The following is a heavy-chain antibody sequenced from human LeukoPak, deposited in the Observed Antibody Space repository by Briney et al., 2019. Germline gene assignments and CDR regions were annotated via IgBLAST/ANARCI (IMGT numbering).Heavy chain of an antibody. Sequence: GGSLRLSCAASGFTFSSYAMSWVRQAPGKGLEWVSAISGSGGSTYYADSVKGRFTISRDNSKNTLYLQMNSLKTEDTAVYYCTTGHSSSFQYWGQGTLVTVSS. J-gene: IGHJ4*02. CDR2: ISGSGGST. CDR1: GFTFSSYA. V-gene: IGHV3-23*01. D-gene: IGHD6-6*01. CDR3: TTGHSSSFQY.